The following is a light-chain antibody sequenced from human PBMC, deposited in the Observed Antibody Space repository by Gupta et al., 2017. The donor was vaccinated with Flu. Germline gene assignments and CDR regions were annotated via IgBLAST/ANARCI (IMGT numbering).Light chain of an antibody. V-gene: IGKV1-12*01. CDR3: QQASSYPFT. CDR2: VAS. Sequence: GDSVTITWRASQGISSWLAWYQQRPGKAPRLLISVASSLQSGVPSGFSGSGSGTHFTLSISSLQPEDFATYYCQQASSYPFTFGGGTKVEIK. J-gene: IGKJ4*01. CDR1: QGISSW.